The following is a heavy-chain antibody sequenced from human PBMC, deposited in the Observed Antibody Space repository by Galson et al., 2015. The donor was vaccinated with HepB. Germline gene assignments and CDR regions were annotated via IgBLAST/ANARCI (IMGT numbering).Heavy chain of an antibody. CDR1: GITFHSYA. Sequence: SLRLSCAASGITFHSYAMHWVRQAPGKGLEWVALISHDGNYQYYADSVKGRFTISRDNSKNTLCVQMNSVRAEDTAVYYCARALLSELVHYYYYYGMDVWGQGTTVTVSS. CDR3: ARALLSELVHYYYYYGMDV. V-gene: IGHV3-30-3*01. D-gene: IGHD6-13*01. J-gene: IGHJ6*02. CDR2: ISHDGNYQ.